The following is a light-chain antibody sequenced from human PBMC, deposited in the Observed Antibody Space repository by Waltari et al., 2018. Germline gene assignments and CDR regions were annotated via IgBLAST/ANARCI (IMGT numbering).Light chain of an antibody. V-gene: IGKV1-5*03. CDR1: QSIGGW. CDR3: QQYQDYPWT. CDR2: VTS. Sequence: DIQMTQSPSIMSASVGDRVTITCRASQSIGGWLAWYPQKPGKAPNLRIYVTSSLQSGVPSRFSGSGSGTEFTLTISSLQPEDFASYYCQQYQDYPWTFGQGTRVDI. J-gene: IGKJ1*01.